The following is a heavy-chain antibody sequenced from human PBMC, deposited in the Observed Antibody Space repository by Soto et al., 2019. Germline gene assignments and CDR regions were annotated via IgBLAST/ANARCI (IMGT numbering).Heavy chain of an antibody. V-gene: IGHV3-66*02. CDR2: TYSADNT. J-gene: IGHJ4*01. CDR3: ARGSLH. Sequence: PGGFLRLSCAASGLSVSSNAMSWVRQAPGKGLECVSITYSADNTFSVDSVKGRFILSRDNQKNTVYLQMNSLRADETAVYYCARGSLHWGQGTLVTVSS. CDR1: GLSVSSNA.